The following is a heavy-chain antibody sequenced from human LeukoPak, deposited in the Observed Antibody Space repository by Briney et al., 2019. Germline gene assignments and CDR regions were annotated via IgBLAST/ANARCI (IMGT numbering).Heavy chain of an antibody. V-gene: IGHV3-23*01. CDR1: GITFSSYA. D-gene: IGHD1-1*01. CDR2: ISGSGGST. CDR3: VKMEGGRDY. J-gene: IGHJ4*02. Sequence: GGSLRLSCAVSGITFSSYAMSWVRQAPGKGLEWVSAISGSGGSTYYADSVKGRFTISRDNSKNTLYLQMNNLRAEDTAVYYCVKMEGGRDYWGQGALVTVYS.